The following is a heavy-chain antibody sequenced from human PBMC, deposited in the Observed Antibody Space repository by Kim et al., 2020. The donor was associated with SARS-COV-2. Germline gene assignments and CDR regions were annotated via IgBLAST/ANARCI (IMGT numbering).Heavy chain of an antibody. D-gene: IGHD3-10*01. CDR1: GGSISSSSYY. CDR2: IYYSGST. V-gene: IGHV4-39*01. J-gene: IGHJ4*02. Sequence: SETLSLTCTVSGGSISSSSYYWGWIRQPPGKGLEWIGSIYYSGSTYYNPSLKSRVTVSVDTPKNQFSLKLSSVTAADTAVYYCARHNDYYGSGSYSDYWGQGTLVTVSS. CDR3: ARHNDYYGSGSYSDY.